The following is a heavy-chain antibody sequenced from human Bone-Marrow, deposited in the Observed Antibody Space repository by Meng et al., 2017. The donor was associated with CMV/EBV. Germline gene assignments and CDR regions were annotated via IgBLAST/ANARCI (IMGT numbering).Heavy chain of an antibody. CDR2: IKQDGSEK. Sequence: GGSLRLSCAASGFTFSSFWMSWVRQAPGKGLEWVANIKQDGSEKYYVDSVKGRFTISRDNAENSLYLQMNSLRAEDTAVYYCARDRRSSSWYYPNDYWGQGTLVTVSS. D-gene: IGHD6-13*01. V-gene: IGHV3-7*01. CDR1: GFTFSSFW. J-gene: IGHJ4*02. CDR3: ARDRRSSSWYYPNDY.